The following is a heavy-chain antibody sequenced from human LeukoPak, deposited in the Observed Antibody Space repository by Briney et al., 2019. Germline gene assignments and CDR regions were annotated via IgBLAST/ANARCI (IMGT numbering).Heavy chain of an antibody. CDR3: ARDVSGYCSSTSCYYFDY. Sequence: SETLSLTCTVSGGSISSSSYYWGWIRQPPGKGLEWIGSMFYSGSTYYNPPLESRVTISVDTSKNQFSLKLSSVTAADTAVYYCARDVSGYCSSTSCYYFDYWGQGTLVTVSS. V-gene: IGHV4-39*02. J-gene: IGHJ4*02. CDR1: GGSISSSSYY. CDR2: MFYSGST. D-gene: IGHD2-2*01.